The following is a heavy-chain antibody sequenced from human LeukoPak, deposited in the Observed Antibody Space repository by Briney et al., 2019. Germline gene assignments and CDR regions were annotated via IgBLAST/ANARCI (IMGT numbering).Heavy chain of an antibody. CDR3: VSFYETN. CDR2: VNSDGSWT. J-gene: IGHJ4*02. CDR1: GNYW. D-gene: IGHD2-2*01. V-gene: IGHV3-74*01. Sequence: QTGGSLRLSCAASGNYWMHWVRQAPGKGLVWVSHVNSDGSWTSHADSVKGRFTISKDNAENTVYLQMNNLRTEDTAVYYCVSFYETNWGRGTLVTVSS.